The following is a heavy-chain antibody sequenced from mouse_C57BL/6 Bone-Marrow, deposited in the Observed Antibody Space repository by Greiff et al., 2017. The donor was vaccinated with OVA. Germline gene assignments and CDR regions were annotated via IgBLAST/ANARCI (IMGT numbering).Heavy chain of an antibody. D-gene: IGHD2-2*01. CDR2: IDPSDSET. J-gene: IGHJ3*01. Sequence: QVQLKQPGAELVRPGSSVKLSSKASGYTFTSYWMHWVKQRPIQGLEWIGNIDPSDSETHYNQKFKDKATLTVDKSSSTAYMQLSSLTSEDSAVYYCARGSSTMVTTTWFAYWGQGTLVTVSA. CDR3: ARGSSTMVTTTWFAY. CDR1: GYTFTSYW. V-gene: IGHV1-52*01.